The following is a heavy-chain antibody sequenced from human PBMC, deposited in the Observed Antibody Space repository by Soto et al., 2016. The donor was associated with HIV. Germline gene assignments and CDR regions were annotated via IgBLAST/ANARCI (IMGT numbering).Heavy chain of an antibody. V-gene: IGHV3-9*03. CDR3: AKDSTGYSSSWFDY. D-gene: IGHD6-13*01. Sequence: EVQLVESGGGLVQPGRSLRLSCAASGFTFDDYAMHWVRQAPGKGLEWVSGISWNSGSIGYADSVKGRFTISRDNAKNSLYLQMNSLRAEDMALYYCAKDSTGYSSSWFDYWGQGTLVTVSS. J-gene: IGHJ4*02. CDR1: GFTFDDYA. CDR2: ISWNSGSI.